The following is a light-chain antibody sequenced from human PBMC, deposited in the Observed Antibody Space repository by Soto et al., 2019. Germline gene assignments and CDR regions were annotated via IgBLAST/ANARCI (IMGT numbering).Light chain of an antibody. CDR2: EAS. CDR1: QGINRW. V-gene: IGKV1-5*03. J-gene: IGKJ1*01. Sequence: DILMTQSRSTLSASVGDTVTITCSAGQGINRWLAWYQQKPGRAPNLLIYEASTLESGVPSRFSGSGSGTEFTLTISSLHPDDFATYYCHQYDTYSWTFGQGTKVEIK. CDR3: HQYDTYSWT.